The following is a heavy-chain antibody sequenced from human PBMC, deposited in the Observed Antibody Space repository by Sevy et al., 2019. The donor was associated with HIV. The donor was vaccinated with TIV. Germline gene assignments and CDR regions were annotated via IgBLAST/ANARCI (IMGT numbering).Heavy chain of an antibody. CDR3: AREGGDYDILTGYSPRYGMDV. V-gene: IGHV4-34*01. Sequence: SETLSLTCVVYGGSFSGYFWSWIRQPPGKGLEWIGEVNHSGSTNYSPSLKSRVTISVDTSKNQFSLKLSSVTAADTAVYYCAREGGDYDILTGYSPRYGMDVWGQGTTVTVSS. CDR2: VNHSGST. J-gene: IGHJ6*02. D-gene: IGHD3-9*01. CDR1: GGSFSGYF.